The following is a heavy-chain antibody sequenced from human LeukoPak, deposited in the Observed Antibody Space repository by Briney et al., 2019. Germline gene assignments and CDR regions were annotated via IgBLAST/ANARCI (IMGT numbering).Heavy chain of an antibody. CDR2: IYYSGST. J-gene: IGHJ3*01. CDR3: AKAGVRYFDSSGLYAFDF. CDR1: GGSISSASYY. D-gene: IGHD3-22*01. Sequence: PSETLSLTCAVSGGSISSASYYWAWIRQPPGKGLEWIGTIYYSGSTYHNPSLKSRVTLSVDTSRNQFSLRLSSVDAADTAVYYCAKAGVRYFDSSGLYAFDFWGQGTTVTVSS. V-gene: IGHV4-39*01.